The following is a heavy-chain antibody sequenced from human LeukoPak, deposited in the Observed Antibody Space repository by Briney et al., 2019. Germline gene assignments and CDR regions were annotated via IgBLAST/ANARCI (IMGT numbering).Heavy chain of an antibody. D-gene: IGHD4-23*01. Sequence: PSETLSLICCVSGGSIISYYWSCSRRPPGKELEWIGYIFHTGSTNYNPSLKSRVTISVDTSKNQVSLRLSSVTAADTAVYYCAKIRSGGGSFDVWGQGAMVTVSS. J-gene: IGHJ3*01. CDR3: AKIRSGGGSFDV. CDR2: IFHTGST. V-gene: IGHV4-59*01. CDR1: GGSIISYY.